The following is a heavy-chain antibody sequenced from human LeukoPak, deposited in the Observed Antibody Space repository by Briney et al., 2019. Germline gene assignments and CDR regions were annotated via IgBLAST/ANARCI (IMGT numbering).Heavy chain of an antibody. D-gene: IGHD3-22*01. J-gene: IGHJ5*02. CDR1: GGSISSYY. CDR2: IYTSGST. V-gene: IGHV4-4*07. Sequence: SETLSLTCTVSGGSISSYYWSWIRQPAGKGLERIGRIYTSGSTNYNPSLKSRVTMSVDTSKNQFSLKLSSVTAADTAVYYCARDWARVWYDSSGYYPEGNWFDPWGQGTLVTVSS. CDR3: ARDWARVWYDSSGYYPEGNWFDP.